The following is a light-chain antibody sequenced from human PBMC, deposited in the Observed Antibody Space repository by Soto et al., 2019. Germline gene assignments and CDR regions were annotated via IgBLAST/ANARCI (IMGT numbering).Light chain of an antibody. CDR3: QHYNNWPIT. J-gene: IGKJ5*01. CDR1: QSVRSY. V-gene: IGKV3-15*01. CDR2: GTS. Sequence: EIVLTQCPATLSLSPGESATLSCRASQSVRSYLAWYQQKPGQAHRLLIYGTSTRATGVPARFSGSGSGTDFTLTISSLQAAEFAVYHCQHYNNWPITVCQGTRLEI.